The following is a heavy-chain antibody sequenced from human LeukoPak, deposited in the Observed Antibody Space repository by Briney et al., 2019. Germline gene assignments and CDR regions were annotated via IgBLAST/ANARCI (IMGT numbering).Heavy chain of an antibody. D-gene: IGHD2-21*02. V-gene: IGHV3-53*01. CDR2: LYSGSNT. J-gene: IGHJ3*02. Sequence: GGSLRLSYAASGFTVSSNYMSWVRQAPGKGLEWVSVLYSGSNTYYADSVKGRFTISRDNSKNTLYLQMNSLRAEDTAVYYCATSGGDRSADAFDIWGQGTMVTVSS. CDR1: GFTVSSNY. CDR3: ATSGGDRSADAFDI.